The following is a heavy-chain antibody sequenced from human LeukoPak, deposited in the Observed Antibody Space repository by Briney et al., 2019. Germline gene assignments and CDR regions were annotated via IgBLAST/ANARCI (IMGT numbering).Heavy chain of an antibody. D-gene: IGHD6-13*01. CDR2: IYPSGST. CDR3: ASTSSTSWSYGMDV. CDR1: DGSISSYY. J-gene: IGHJ6*02. Sequence: SETLSLTCTVSDGSISSYYWSWIRQPAGKGLEWIGRIYPSGSTNYNPSLKSRVTMSVDTSKNQFSLKLSSVTVADTAVYYCASTSSTSWSYGMDVWGQGTTVTVSS. V-gene: IGHV4-4*07.